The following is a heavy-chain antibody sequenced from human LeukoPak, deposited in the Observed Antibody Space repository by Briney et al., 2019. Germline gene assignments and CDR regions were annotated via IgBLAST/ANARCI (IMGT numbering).Heavy chain of an antibody. Sequence: GGSLRLSCAAPGFTFSSYGMHRVRQAPGKGLEWVAVIWYDGSNKYYADSVKGRFTISRDNSKNTLYLQMNSLRAEDTAVYYCARDGHDYGDSPYYFDYWGQGTLVTVSS. CDR1: GFTFSSYG. CDR3: ARDGHDYGDSPYYFDY. CDR2: IWYDGSNK. V-gene: IGHV3-33*01. J-gene: IGHJ4*02. D-gene: IGHD4-17*01.